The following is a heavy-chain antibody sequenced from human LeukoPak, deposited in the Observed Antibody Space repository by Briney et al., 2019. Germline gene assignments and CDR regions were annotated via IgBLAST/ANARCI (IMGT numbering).Heavy chain of an antibody. CDR3: ARDLADIVGATVWAFDI. D-gene: IGHD1-26*01. CDR1: GGSLSSYY. Sequence: SQTLSLTRTVSGGSLSSYYCSWIPQPPGKGLESIGDIYYSGSANSTPSLKSRVTISVDTSKNQFSLKLSSVTAADTAVYYCARDLADIVGATVWAFDIWGQGTMVTVSS. CDR2: IYYSGSA. V-gene: IGHV4-59*01. J-gene: IGHJ3*02.